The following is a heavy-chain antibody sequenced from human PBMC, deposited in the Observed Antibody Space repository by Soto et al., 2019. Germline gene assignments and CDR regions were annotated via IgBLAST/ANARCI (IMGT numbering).Heavy chain of an antibody. J-gene: IGHJ4*02. D-gene: IGHD3-22*01. CDR3: AKYGEKRRYYYDRSGYYGESYFDY. Sequence: EVQLLESGGGLVQPGGSLRLSCAASGFTFSSYAMSWVRQAPGKGLEWVSAISGSGGSTYYADSVKGRFTISRDNSKNTLYLNMNSLRVEDTAVYYCAKYGEKRRYYYDRSGYYGESYFDYWGQGTLVTVSS. CDR2: ISGSGGST. V-gene: IGHV3-23*01. CDR1: GFTFSSYA.